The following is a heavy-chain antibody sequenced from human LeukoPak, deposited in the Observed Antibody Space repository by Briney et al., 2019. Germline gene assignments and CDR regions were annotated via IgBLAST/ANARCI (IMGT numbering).Heavy chain of an antibody. CDR3: AREIYCSSTTCYTLVDY. D-gene: IGHD2-2*02. J-gene: IGHJ4*02. V-gene: IGHV3-53*05. Sequence: GGSLRLSCAASGFTVSSNYMSWVRQAPGKGLEWVSVIYSGGSTYYADSVKGRFTISRDNSKNTLYLQMNSLRAEDTAVYYCAREIYCSSTTCYTLVDYWGQGTLVTVSS. CDR1: GFTVSSNY. CDR2: IYSGGST.